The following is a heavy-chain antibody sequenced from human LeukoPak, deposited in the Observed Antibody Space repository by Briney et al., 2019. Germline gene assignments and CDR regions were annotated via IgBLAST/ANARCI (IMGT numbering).Heavy chain of an antibody. CDR1: GFTFSSYA. V-gene: IGHV3-23*01. J-gene: IGHJ4*02. CDR2: ISGSGGST. D-gene: IGHD3-10*01. CDR3: AKRGSGFGGLLYLNFDY. Sequence: PGGSLRLSCAASGFTFSSYAMSWVRQAPGKGLEWVSAISGSGGSTYYADSVKGRFTISRDNSKNTLYLQMNSLRAEDTAVYYCAKRGSGFGGLLYLNFDYWGQGTLVTVSS.